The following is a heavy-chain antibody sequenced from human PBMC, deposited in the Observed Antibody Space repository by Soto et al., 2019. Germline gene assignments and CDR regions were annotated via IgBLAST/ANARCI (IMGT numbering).Heavy chain of an antibody. CDR3: ARWTVTTRYFDY. D-gene: IGHD4-17*01. CDR2: IYTSGST. V-gene: IGHV4-39*07. CDR1: GGSISSSSYY. Sequence: SETLSLTCTVSGGSISSSSYYWGWIRQPPGKGLEWIGSIYTSGSTNYNPSLKSRVTMSVDTSKNQFSLKLSSVTAADTAVYYCARWTVTTRYFDYWGQGTLVTVSS. J-gene: IGHJ4*02.